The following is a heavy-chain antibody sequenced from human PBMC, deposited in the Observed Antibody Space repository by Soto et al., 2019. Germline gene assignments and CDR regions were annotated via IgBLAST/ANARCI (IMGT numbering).Heavy chain of an antibody. D-gene: IGHD3-10*01. Sequence: QLQLQESGPGLVKPSETLSLTCTVSGGSISSSSYYWGWIHQPPGKGLVWIGRIYYSGSTYYNPSLKCRVNMSVDTAKNQSSLGLSSVTAADTAVYYCARKPRLYSYYGAGSYYNLYYYYMVFWGKGTTVTFSS. CDR3: ARKPRLYSYYGAGSYYNLYYYYMVF. CDR1: GGSISSSSYY. V-gene: IGHV4-39*01. CDR2: IYYSGST. J-gene: IGHJ6*03.